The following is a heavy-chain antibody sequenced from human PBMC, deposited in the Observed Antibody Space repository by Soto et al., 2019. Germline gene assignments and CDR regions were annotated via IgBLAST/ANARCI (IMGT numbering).Heavy chain of an antibody. CDR2: IWSDGSNK. CDR1: GFTFNSYD. D-gene: IGHD2-21*02. J-gene: IGHJ5*02. V-gene: IGHV3-33*01. CDR3: ARPAGGDDDDNWFDP. Sequence: QTGGSLRLSCAASGFTFNSYDMYWVRQAPGKGLEWVAVIWSDGSNKYYADSVKGRFTVSRDNSKSTLYLQMNSLRAEDTAVYYCARPAGGDDDDNWFDPWGQGTLVTVSS.